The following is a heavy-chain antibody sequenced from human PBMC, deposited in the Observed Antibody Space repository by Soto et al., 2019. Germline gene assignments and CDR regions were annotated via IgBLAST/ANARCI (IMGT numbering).Heavy chain of an antibody. CDR1: GGSFSCYY. V-gene: IGHV4-34*01. J-gene: IGHJ4*02. CDR2: INHSGST. CDR3: ARGRGVVPAAHDY. D-gene: IGHD2-2*01. Sequence: SETLSLTCAVYGGSFSCYYWSWIRQPPGKGLEWIGEINHSGSTNYNPSLKSRVTISVDTSKNQFSLKLSSVTAADTAVYYCARGRGVVPAAHDYWGQGTLVTVSS.